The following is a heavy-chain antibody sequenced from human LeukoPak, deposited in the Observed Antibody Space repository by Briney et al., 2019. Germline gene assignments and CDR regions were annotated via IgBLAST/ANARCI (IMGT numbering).Heavy chain of an antibody. CDR2: ISGNAGST. Sequence: PGGSLRLSCAASGFTLSSYAMSWVRQAPGKGLEWVSLISGNAGSTYYADSVKGRFTISRDIPKNTLYLQMNSLRAEDTAVYYCARNPPYYYGSGSDIPPYYYFDYWGQGTLVTVSS. CDR3: ARNPPYYYGSGSDIPPYYYFDY. J-gene: IGHJ4*02. CDR1: GFTLSSYA. D-gene: IGHD3-10*01. V-gene: IGHV3-23*01.